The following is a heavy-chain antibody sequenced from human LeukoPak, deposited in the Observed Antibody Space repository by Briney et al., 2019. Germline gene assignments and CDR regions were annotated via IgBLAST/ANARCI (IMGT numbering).Heavy chain of an antibody. Sequence: PSETLSLTCAVYGGSFSGYYWSWIRQPPGKELEWSGEINHSGSTNYNPSLKSRVTISVDTSKNQFSLKLSSVTAADTAVYYCARVRMITFGGVIVPLPPLDYWGQGTLVTVSS. D-gene: IGHD3-16*02. CDR2: INHSGST. CDR3: ARVRMITFGGVIVPLPPLDY. CDR1: GGSFSGYY. J-gene: IGHJ4*02. V-gene: IGHV4-34*01.